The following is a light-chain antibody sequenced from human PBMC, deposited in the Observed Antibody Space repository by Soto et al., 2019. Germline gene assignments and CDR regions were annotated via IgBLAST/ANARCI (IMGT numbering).Light chain of an antibody. Sequence: QSVLTHPAPLSGPPGQSIAISCPGASSDVGGYNYVSWYQQHPGKAPRLMIYDVSNRPSGVSDRFSGSKSGNTASLTISGLQAEDEAEYYCSSYTSSSTYVFGTGTKVTVL. V-gene: IGLV2-14*01. CDR1: SSDVGGYNY. J-gene: IGLJ1*01. CDR3: SSYTSSSTYV. CDR2: DVS.